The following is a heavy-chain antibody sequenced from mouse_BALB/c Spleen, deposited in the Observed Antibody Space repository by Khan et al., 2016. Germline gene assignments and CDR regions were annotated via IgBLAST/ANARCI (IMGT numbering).Heavy chain of an antibody. Sequence: EVKLLESGGGLVQPGGSLKLSCAASGFDFSRYWMNWVRQAPGKGLQWIGEINSDSSTINYTPSLKDKFIISRDNAKNTLNLQMSKVRSEDTALYFCVREAYYGWFVYWGQGTLVTVSA. D-gene: IGHD2-10*01. J-gene: IGHJ3*01. CDR3: VREAYYGWFVY. CDR1: GFDFSRYW. V-gene: IGHV4-1*02. CDR2: INSDSSTI.